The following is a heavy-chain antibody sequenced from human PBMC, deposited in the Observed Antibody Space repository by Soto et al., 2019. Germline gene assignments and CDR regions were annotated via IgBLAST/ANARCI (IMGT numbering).Heavy chain of an antibody. J-gene: IGHJ4*02. Sequence: GVSLRLSLASSGFKFSNYAMSWFRQSTGKGLEWVSLISATGGGTYYADSVKGRFTISRDNSHNTLYLQVHSLTAEDTAVYYCAKDRRAGGNSAFYFDFWGQGDQVTGSS. CDR3: AKDRRAGGNSAFYFDF. D-gene: IGHD3-16*01. V-gene: IGHV3-23*01. CDR2: ISATGGGT. CDR1: GFKFSNYA.